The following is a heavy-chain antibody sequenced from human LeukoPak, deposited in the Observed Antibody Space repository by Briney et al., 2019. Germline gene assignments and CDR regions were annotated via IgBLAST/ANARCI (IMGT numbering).Heavy chain of an antibody. CDR1: GGSFSGYY. J-gene: IGHJ4*02. CDR2: IYYSGST. Sequence: SETLSLTCAVYGGSFSGYYWSWIRQPPGKGLEWIGYIYYSGSTNYNPSLKSRVTISVDTSKNQFSLKLSSVTAADTAVYYCARAYSSSWSHFDYWGQGTLVTVSS. D-gene: IGHD6-13*01. CDR3: ARAYSSSWSHFDY. V-gene: IGHV4-59*01.